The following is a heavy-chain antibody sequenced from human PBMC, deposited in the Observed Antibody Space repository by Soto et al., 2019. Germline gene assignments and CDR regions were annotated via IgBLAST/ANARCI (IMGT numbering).Heavy chain of an antibody. CDR1: GYRFTNYW. D-gene: IGHD6-19*01. Sequence: PGESLKISCRGSGYRFTNYWIAWLRQMPGKGLEWMGRIDPSDSYTNYSPSFQGHVTISADKSISTAYLQWSSLKASDTAMYYCATRGVIAVAGHTVQDYWGQGTLVTVSS. V-gene: IGHV5-10-1*01. J-gene: IGHJ4*02. CDR3: ATRGVIAVAGHTVQDY. CDR2: IDPSDSYT.